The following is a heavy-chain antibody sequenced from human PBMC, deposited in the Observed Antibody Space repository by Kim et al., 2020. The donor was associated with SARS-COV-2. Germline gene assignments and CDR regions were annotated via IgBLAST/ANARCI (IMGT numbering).Heavy chain of an antibody. V-gene: IGHV1-24*01. Sequence: KFQGRVTMTEDTSTDTVYMELSSLRSEDTAVYYCATARGAGGSGSYPLDYWGQGTLVTVSS. CDR3: ATARGAGGSGSYPLDY. J-gene: IGHJ4*02. D-gene: IGHD3-10*01.